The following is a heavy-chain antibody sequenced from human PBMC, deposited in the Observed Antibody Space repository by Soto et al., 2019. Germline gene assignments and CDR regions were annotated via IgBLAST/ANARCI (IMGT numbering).Heavy chain of an antibody. Sequence: SETLSLTCTVSHGSVSSDPIYWTWMRLRPGKGLEWIGYLYYRGNTYYRPSLKRRVSISIDTSQNQFSLRLNSVTAADTAVYYCARSGYGSSDFDHWGQGTLVTVS. CDR2: LYYRGNT. CDR3: ARSGYGSSDFDH. D-gene: IGHD6-13*01. CDR1: HGSVSSDPIY. J-gene: IGHJ4*01. V-gene: IGHV4-31*03.